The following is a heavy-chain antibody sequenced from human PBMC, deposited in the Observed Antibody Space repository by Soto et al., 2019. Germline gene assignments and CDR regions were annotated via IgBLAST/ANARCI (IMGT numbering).Heavy chain of an antibody. CDR2: ISESGGST. CDR3: AKRSPYSSGWYSPIFDY. V-gene: IGHV3-23*01. D-gene: IGHD6-13*01. J-gene: IGHJ4*02. Sequence: GGSLRLSCAASGFSFSDYAMSWVRQAPGKGLEWVSVISESGGSTHYACSVRGRFTVSRDNSKNSLSLRMNSLRDEDTAVYFCAKRSPYSSGWYSPIFDYWGQGA. CDR1: GFSFSDYA.